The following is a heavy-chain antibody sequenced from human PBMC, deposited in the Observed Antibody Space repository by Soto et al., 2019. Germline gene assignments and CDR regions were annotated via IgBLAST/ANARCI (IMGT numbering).Heavy chain of an antibody. Sequence: VGSLRLSCAASGFTFSSYWMHWVRQAPGKGLVWVSRINSDGSSTSYADSVKGRFTISRDNAKNTLYLQMNSLRAEDTAVYYCARGSYYYDSSGYYSGFFDYWGQGTLVTVSS. J-gene: IGHJ4*02. CDR3: ARGSYYYDSSGYYSGFFDY. D-gene: IGHD3-22*01. CDR2: INSDGSST. V-gene: IGHV3-74*01. CDR1: GFTFSSYW.